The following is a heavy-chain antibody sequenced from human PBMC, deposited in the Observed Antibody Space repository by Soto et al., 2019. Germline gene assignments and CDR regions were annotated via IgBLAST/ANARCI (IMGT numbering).Heavy chain of an antibody. CDR3: ARDKITGLFVY. V-gene: IGHV4-34*01. J-gene: IGHJ4*02. D-gene: IGHD2-8*02. CDR2: INHSGST. Sequence: QVQLQQWGAGLLKPSETLSLTCAVYGGSFSGYYWTWIRQPPGTGLEWIGEINHSGSTNYQPSLKSRVTISVDTSKNQFSLKLTSVTAAETVVYYCARDKITGLFVYWGQGTMVTVSS. CDR1: GGSFSGYY.